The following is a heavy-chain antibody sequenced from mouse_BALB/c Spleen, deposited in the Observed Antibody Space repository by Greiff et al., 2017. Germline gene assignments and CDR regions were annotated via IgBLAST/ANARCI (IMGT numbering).Heavy chain of an antibody. Sequence: DVKLVESGGDLVKPGGSLKLSCAASGFTFSSYGMSWVRQTPDKRLEWVATISSGGSYTYYPDSVKGRFTISRDNAKNTLYLQMSSLKSEDTAMYYCARQGKLGAMDYWGQGTSVTVSS. CDR3: ARQGKLGAMDY. J-gene: IGHJ4*01. V-gene: IGHV5-6*02. D-gene: IGHD6-1*01. CDR1: GFTFSSYG. CDR2: ISSGGSYT.